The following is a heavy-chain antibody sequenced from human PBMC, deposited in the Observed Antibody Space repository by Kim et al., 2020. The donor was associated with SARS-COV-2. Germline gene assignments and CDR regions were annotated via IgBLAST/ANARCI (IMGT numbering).Heavy chain of an antibody. V-gene: IGHV3-23*01. Sequence: GGSLRLSCAASGFTFSSYAMSWVRQAPGKGLEWVSSISGSGGSIYYADSVKGRFTISRDNSKNTLYLQMNSLRVEDTAVYYCARDQMWFGESNWFDPCGQRALVTVSS. D-gene: IGHD3-10*01. CDR1: GFTFSSYA. CDR3: ARDQMWFGESNWFDP. J-gene: IGHJ5*02. CDR2: ISGSGGSI.